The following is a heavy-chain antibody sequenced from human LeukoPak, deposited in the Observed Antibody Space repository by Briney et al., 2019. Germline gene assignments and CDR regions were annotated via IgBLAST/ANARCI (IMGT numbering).Heavy chain of an antibody. V-gene: IGHV3-9*01. CDR1: GFTFDDYA. CDR3: ASPGGGAFDI. D-gene: IGHD2-15*01. Sequence: QSGGSLRLSCAASGFTFDDYAMHWVRQAPGKGLEWVSGISWNSGSKGYADSVKGRFTISRDNAKNSLYLQMNSLRAEDTAVYYCASPGGGAFDIWGQGTMVTVSS. J-gene: IGHJ3*02. CDR2: ISWNSGSK.